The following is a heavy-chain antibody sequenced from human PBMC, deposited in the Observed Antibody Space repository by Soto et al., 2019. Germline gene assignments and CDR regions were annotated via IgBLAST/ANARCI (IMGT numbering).Heavy chain of an antibody. CDR3: ARDPYSSSSDAFDI. Sequence: SGGSLRLSCAASGFTFSDYYMSWIRQAPGKGLEWVSYISSSGSTIYYADSVKGRFTISRDNAKNSLYLQMNSLRAEDTAVYYCARDPYSSSSDAFDIWGQGTMVTVSS. CDR1: GFTFSDYY. J-gene: IGHJ3*02. CDR2: ISSSGSTI. V-gene: IGHV3-11*01. D-gene: IGHD6-13*01.